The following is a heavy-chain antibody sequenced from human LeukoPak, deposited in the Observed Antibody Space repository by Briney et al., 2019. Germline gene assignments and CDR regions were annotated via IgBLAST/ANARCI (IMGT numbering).Heavy chain of an antibody. CDR2: MNPNSGNT. V-gene: IGHV1-8*01. J-gene: IGHJ6*03. Sequence: GASVKVSCKASGYTFTSYDINWVRQATGQGLEWMGWMNPNSGNTGYAQKFQGRVTMTRNTSISTAYMELSSLRSEDTAVYYCARARDGIAVAGALSYYYYYMDVWGKGTTVTVSS. CDR1: GYTFTSYD. CDR3: ARARDGIAVAGALSYYYYYMDV. D-gene: IGHD6-19*01.